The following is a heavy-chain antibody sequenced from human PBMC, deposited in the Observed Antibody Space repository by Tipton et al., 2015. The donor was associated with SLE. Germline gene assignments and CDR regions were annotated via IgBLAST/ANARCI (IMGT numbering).Heavy chain of an antibody. D-gene: IGHD3-16*02. Sequence: SLRLSCAASGFTVSSNYMNWVRQAPGKGLEWVSVIYAGGSTYYADSVKGRFTISRDSSKNTLYLQIGSLRVEDTGVYYCARDPSLGELSHPFDYWGQGTLVTVSS. CDR1: GFTVSSNY. J-gene: IGHJ4*02. CDR3: ARDPSLGELSHPFDY. CDR2: IYAGGST. V-gene: IGHV3-66*01.